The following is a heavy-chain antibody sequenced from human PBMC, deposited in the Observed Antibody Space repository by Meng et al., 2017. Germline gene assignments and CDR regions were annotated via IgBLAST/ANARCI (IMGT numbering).Heavy chain of an antibody. CDR1: GGSISSSSYY. V-gene: IGHV4-39*07. Sequence: QLQLQESGPGLVKPSETLSLTCTVSGGSISSSSYYWGWIRQPPGKGLEWIGSIYYSGSTYYNPSLKSRVTISVDTSKNQFSLKLSSVTAADTAVYYCASLRIAVAGINWFDPWGQGTLVTVFS. CDR2: IYYSGST. D-gene: IGHD6-19*01. J-gene: IGHJ5*02. CDR3: ASLRIAVAGINWFDP.